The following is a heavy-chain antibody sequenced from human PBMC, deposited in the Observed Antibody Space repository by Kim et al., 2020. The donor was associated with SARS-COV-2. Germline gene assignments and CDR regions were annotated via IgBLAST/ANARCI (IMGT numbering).Heavy chain of an antibody. CDR3: ARLQTGFGETLDY. J-gene: IGHJ4*02. V-gene: IGHV5-51*01. Sequence: SPPFQGQVTISADKSISTAYLQWSSLKASDTAMYYCARLQTGFGETLDYWGQGTLVTVSS. D-gene: IGHD3-10*01.